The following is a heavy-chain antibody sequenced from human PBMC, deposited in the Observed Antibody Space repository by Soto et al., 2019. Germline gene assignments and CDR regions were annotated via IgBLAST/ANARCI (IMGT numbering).Heavy chain of an antibody. CDR1: GGSISSYY. Sequence: SETLSLTCTVSGGSISSYYWSWIRQPPGRGLEWIGYIYYSGSTNYNPSLKSRVTISVDTSKNQFSLKLSSVTAADTAVYYCARLVWSYGTWFDPWGQGTLVTVS. D-gene: IGHD5-18*01. CDR2: IYYSGST. V-gene: IGHV4-59*08. J-gene: IGHJ5*02. CDR3: ARLVWSYGTWFDP.